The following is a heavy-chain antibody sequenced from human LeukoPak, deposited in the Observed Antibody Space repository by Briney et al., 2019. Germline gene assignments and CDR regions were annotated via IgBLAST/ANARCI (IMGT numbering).Heavy chain of an antibody. CDR2: ISAYNGNT. CDR3: ARATRGAPDY. D-gene: IGHD4-11*01. V-gene: IGHV1-18*01. CDR1: GYTFTSYG. J-gene: IGHJ4*02. Sequence: ASVKVSCKASGYTFTSYGISWVRQAPGQGLEWMGWISAYNGNTNYAQKLQGRVTMTRDTSISTAYMGLSRLRSDDTAVYYCARATRGAPDYWGQGTLVTVSS.